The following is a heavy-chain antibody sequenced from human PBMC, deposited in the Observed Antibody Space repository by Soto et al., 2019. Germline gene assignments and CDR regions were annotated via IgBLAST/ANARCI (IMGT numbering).Heavy chain of an antibody. CDR1: GFTFSSYE. Sequence: EVQLVESGGDLVQPGGSLRLSCAASGFTFSSYEMNWVRQAPGKGLEWVSDITSTGSTRYYAASVKGRFTISRVNAKNSLYLQMISLRAEDKAVYYCARGYCTSSACHWNFDYWGQGTLVAVSS. V-gene: IGHV3-48*03. D-gene: IGHD2-8*02. CDR2: ITSTGSTR. J-gene: IGHJ4*02. CDR3: ARGYCTSSACHWNFDY.